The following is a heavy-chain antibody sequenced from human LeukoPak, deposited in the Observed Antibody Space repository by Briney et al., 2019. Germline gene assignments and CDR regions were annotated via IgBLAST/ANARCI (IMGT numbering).Heavy chain of an antibody. CDR2: IYYSGST. V-gene: IGHV4-39*07. CDR3: ARDANSPYGLGGEDFDY. Sequence: SETLSLTCTVSGGSISSYYWGWIRQPPGKGLEWIGSIYYSGSTYYNPSLKSRVTISVDTSKNQFSLKLSSVTAADTAVYYCARDANSPYGLGGEDFDYWGQGTLVTVSS. D-gene: IGHD3-16*01. J-gene: IGHJ4*02. CDR1: GGSISSYY.